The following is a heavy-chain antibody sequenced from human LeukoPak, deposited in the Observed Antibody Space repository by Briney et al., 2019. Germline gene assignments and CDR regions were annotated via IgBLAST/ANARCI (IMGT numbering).Heavy chain of an antibody. CDR1: GGSISYFY. D-gene: IGHD1-26*01. J-gene: IGHJ6*03. CDR3: ARVRGSSGSYEYYHYMDV. V-gene: IGHV4-4*07. Sequence: SETLSLTCPGSGGSISYFYWSWLRQPAGKGLEWIGRIYTSGSTNYNPSLRRRVTMSVDTSKKQFSLKLSSVTAADTAVYYCARVRGSSGSYEYYHYMDVWGKGTTVTISS. CDR2: IYTSGST.